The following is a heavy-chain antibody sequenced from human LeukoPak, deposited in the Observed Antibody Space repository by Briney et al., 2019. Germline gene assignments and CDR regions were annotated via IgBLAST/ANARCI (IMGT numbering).Heavy chain of an antibody. Sequence: SETLSLTCAVYGGSFSGYYWSWIRQPPGKGLEWIGEINHSGSTNYSPSLKSRVTISVDTSKNQFSLKLSSVTAADTAVYYCARGKRGIAAAGTGYYYGMDVWGQGTTVTVSS. CDR2: INHSGST. CDR1: GGSFSGYY. J-gene: IGHJ6*02. CDR3: ARGKRGIAAAGTGYYYGMDV. D-gene: IGHD6-13*01. V-gene: IGHV4-34*01.